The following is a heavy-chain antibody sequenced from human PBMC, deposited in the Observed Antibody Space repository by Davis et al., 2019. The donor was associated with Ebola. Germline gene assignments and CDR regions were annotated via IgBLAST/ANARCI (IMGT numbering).Heavy chain of an antibody. CDR1: GFTFNNYA. J-gene: IGHJ6*04. Sequence: PGGSLRLSCAASGFTFNNYAMNWVRQAPGKGLEWVSGISGSGGTTFYADSVKGRCTISRDNSKNTLYLQMNSLRVEDTGFYYCAKVKLVATDRMDVWGKGTTVTVSS. D-gene: IGHD5-12*01. V-gene: IGHV3-23*01. CDR2: ISGSGGTT. CDR3: AKVKLVATDRMDV.